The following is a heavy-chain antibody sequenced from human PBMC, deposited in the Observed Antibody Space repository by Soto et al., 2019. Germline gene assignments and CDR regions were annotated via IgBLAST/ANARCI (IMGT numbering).Heavy chain of an antibody. D-gene: IGHD2-15*01. Sequence: ASVKVSCKTSGFTFRSSAVQWVRQARGQRLEWIGWLVVGTGNTNYAQKFQQRGTISSDRSTNTVSMELSSLTSEDTAVYYCATGAYCSGGSCSDYYYYYYGMDLWGQGSTVTVSS. CDR1: GFTFRSSA. CDR2: LVVGTGNT. J-gene: IGHJ6*02. V-gene: IGHV1-58*01. CDR3: ATGAYCSGGSCSDYYYYYYGMDL.